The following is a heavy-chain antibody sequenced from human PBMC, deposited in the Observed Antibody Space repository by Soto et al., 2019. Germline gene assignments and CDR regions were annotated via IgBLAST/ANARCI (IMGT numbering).Heavy chain of an antibody. D-gene: IGHD6-19*01. CDR1: GGSFSGYY. CDR3: ARVQSSGWYTFNWFDP. V-gene: IGHV4-34*01. CDR2: INHSGST. J-gene: IGHJ5*02. Sequence: SETLSLTCAVYGGSFSGYYWSWIRQPPGKGLEWIGEINHSGSTNYNPSLKSRVTISVDTSRNQFSLKLSSVTAADTAVYYCARVQSSGWYTFNWFDPWGQGTLVTVSS.